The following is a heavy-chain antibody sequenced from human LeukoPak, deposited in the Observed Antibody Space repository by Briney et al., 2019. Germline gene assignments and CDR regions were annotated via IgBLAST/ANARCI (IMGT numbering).Heavy chain of an antibody. J-gene: IGHJ5*02. CDR3: ARDGRRYCSSTSCFYFDP. D-gene: IGHD2-2*01. CDR1: GGTFSSYA. CDR2: IIPIFGTA. Sequence: SVKVSCKAPGGTFSSYAISWVRQAPGQGLEWMGGIIPIFGTANYAQKLQGRVTMTTDTSTSTAYMELRSLRSDDTAVYYCARDGRRYCSSTSCFYFDPWGQGTLVTVSS. V-gene: IGHV1-69*05.